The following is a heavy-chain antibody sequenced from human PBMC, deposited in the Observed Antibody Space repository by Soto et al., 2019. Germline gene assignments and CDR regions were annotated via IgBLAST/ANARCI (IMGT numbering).Heavy chain of an antibody. CDR1: GYTFTNYY. V-gene: IGHV1-46*01. Sequence: GASVKVSCKASGYTFTNYYMHWARQAPGQGLEWMGFINPTGGSTSYAQKFQCRVNMTRDTSTSTVYMDLSGLRSEDTAVYYCARNDKSGLDYWGQGTLVTVSS. CDR3: ARNDKSGLDY. D-gene: IGHD1-1*01. CDR2: INPTGGST. J-gene: IGHJ4*02.